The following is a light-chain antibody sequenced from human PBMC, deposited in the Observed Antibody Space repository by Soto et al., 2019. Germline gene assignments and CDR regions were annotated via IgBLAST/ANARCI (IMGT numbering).Light chain of an antibody. Sequence: EIVLTQSPGTLSLSPGERATISCRASQSVRSSYLAWYQQKPVQARRLLIYGASSRATGITERFSGSGSGTDFTLTISRLEPEDFAVDYCQHYGTSPLTFGGGTKVEIK. CDR2: GAS. V-gene: IGKV3-20*01. CDR3: QHYGTSPLT. CDR1: QSVRSSY. J-gene: IGKJ4*01.